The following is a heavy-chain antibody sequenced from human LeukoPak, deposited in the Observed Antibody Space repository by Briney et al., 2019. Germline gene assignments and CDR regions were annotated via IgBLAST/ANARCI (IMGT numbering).Heavy chain of an antibody. CDR3: ARDDGYYSPFDY. D-gene: IGHD4-17*01. CDR2: ISSSSSYI. Sequence: PGGSRRLSCAASGFTFSSYSMNWVRQAPGKGLEWVSSISSSSSYIYYADSVKGRFTISRDNAKNSLYLQMNSLRAEDTAVYYCARDDGYYSPFDYWGQGTLVTVSS. V-gene: IGHV3-21*01. CDR1: GFTFSSYS. J-gene: IGHJ4*02.